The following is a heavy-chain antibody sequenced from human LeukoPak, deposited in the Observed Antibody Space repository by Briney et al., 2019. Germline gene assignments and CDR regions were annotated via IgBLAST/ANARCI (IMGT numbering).Heavy chain of an antibody. Sequence: PGGFLRLSCAASGFTFSSYAMSWVRQAPGKGLEWVSGINWNGGSTGYADSVKGRFTISRDNAKNSLYLQMNSLRAEDTALYYCARMGARGWLIDYWGQGTLVTVSS. CDR1: GFTFSSYA. D-gene: IGHD1-26*01. CDR3: ARMGARGWLIDY. CDR2: INWNGGST. V-gene: IGHV3-20*04. J-gene: IGHJ4*02.